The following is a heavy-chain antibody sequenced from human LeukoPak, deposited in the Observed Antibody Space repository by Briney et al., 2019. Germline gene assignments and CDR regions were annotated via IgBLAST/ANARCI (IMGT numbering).Heavy chain of an antibody. D-gene: IGHD3-9*01. CDR3: TTGIYVLRYFDWLLPEDAFDI. V-gene: IGHV3-15*07. CDR1: GFTFSNAW. J-gene: IGHJ3*02. CDR2: IKSKTDGGTT. Sequence: GGSLRPSCAASGFTFSNAWMNWVRQAPGKGLEWVGRIKSKTDGGTTDYAAPVKGRFTISRDDSKNTLYLQMNSLKTEDTAVYYCTTGIYVLRYFDWLLPEDAFDIWGQGTMVTVSS.